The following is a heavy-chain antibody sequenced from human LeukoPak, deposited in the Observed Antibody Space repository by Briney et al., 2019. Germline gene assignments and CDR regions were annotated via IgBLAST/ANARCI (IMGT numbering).Heavy chain of an antibody. CDR2: IIPMFGTA. J-gene: IGHJ6*03. CDR3: ARGNKRTSMVRGVSYYYFHYMDV. CDR1: GGTFSSYA. Sequence: SVKVSCKASGGTFSSYAISWVRQAPGQGLEWMGGIIPMFGTANYAQTFQGGVTITTDESTSTAYMELSSLRSEDTAVYYCARGNKRTSMVRGVSYYYFHYMDVWGIGTTVTVSS. V-gene: IGHV1-69*05. D-gene: IGHD3-10*01.